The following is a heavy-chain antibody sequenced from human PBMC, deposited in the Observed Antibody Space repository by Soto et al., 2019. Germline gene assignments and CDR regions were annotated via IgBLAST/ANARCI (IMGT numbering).Heavy chain of an antibody. CDR3: ATNYGSGSTHFDF. D-gene: IGHD3-10*01. CDR2: VVPILGMA. J-gene: IGHJ4*02. Sequence: QVQLVQSGAEVKKPGSSVKVSCTASEGTFNSYTISWVRQAPGQGLEWMGRVVPILGMADFARKFQGRVMITADKSTNTAYMMRSSLRSDDTAVYYCATNYGSGSTHFDFWGQGTLVTVSS. V-gene: IGHV1-69*02. CDR1: EGTFNSYT.